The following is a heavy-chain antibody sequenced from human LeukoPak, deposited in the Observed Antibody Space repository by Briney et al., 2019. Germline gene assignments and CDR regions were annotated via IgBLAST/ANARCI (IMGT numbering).Heavy chain of an antibody. Sequence: GGSLRLSCAASGFTFSSYAMSWVRQAPGKGLEWVSAISGSGGSTYHADSVKGRFTISRDNSKNTLYLQMNSLRAEDTAVYYCAKKSGLRFLEWLPYYFDYWGQGTLVTVSS. CDR2: ISGSGGST. V-gene: IGHV3-23*01. CDR1: GFTFSSYA. CDR3: AKKSGLRFLEWLPYYFDY. J-gene: IGHJ4*02. D-gene: IGHD3-3*01.